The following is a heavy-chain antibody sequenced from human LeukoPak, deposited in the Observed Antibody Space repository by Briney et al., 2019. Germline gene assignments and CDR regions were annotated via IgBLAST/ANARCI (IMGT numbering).Heavy chain of an antibody. Sequence: AGGSLRLSCAASGFTLSSYSMNWVRQAPGKGLEWVANIKQDGSEENYVDSVKGRFTISRDNAKNSLYLQMNSLRAEDTAVYYCASGLELDYWGQGTLVTVSS. V-gene: IGHV3-7*03. CDR3: ASGLELDY. CDR1: GFTLSSYS. CDR2: IKQDGSEE. J-gene: IGHJ4*02.